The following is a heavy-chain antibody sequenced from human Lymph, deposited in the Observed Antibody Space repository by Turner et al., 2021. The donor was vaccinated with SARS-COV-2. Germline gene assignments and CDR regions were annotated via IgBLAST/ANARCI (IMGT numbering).Heavy chain of an antibody. J-gene: IGHJ4*02. CDR2: IWFDGSNK. Sequence: QVQLVESGGGVVQPGRSLRLPCAASEFTFSNSGMHWFRQAPGKGLEWVAVIWFDGSNKYYADSVKGRFTISRDNSKNTLYLQMNSLRAEDTAVYYCARHNGGRLDYWGQGTLVTVSS. D-gene: IGHD3-16*01. CDR3: ARHNGGRLDY. V-gene: IGHV3-33*01. CDR1: EFTFSNSG.